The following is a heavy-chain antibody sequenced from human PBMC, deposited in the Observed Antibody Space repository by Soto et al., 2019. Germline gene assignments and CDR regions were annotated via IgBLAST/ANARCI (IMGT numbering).Heavy chain of an antibody. V-gene: IGHV3-23*01. CDR2: ISGRGDST. CDR3: AKVCYQSLTVVEGFDY. Sequence: PVGSLRLSCEASGFSFGSYAMNWVRQAPGKGLEWVSGISGRGDSTYYADSVKGRFTISRDNSKNTLYLQMNILRAEDTAVYYCAKVCYQSLTVVEGFDYWGQGTLVTVSS. CDR1: GFSFGSYA. J-gene: IGHJ4*02. D-gene: IGHD3-22*01.